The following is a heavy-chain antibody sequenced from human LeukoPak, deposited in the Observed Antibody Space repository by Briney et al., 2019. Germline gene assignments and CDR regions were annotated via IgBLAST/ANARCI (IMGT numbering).Heavy chain of an antibody. Sequence: KPSQTLSLTCTVSGGSISSGGYYCSWIRQHPGKGLEWIGYTDYSGSTYYKASLRSRLTISVDTSKIQFPLKLSSVTAADTAVYYCARGLYGSDSYWGQGNLVTVSS. CDR1: GGSISSGGYY. D-gene: IGHD6-19*01. J-gene: IGHJ4*02. CDR2: TDYSGST. V-gene: IGHV4-31*03. CDR3: ARGLYGSDSY.